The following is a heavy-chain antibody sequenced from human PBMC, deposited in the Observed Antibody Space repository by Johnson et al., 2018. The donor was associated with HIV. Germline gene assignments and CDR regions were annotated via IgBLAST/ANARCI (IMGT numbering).Heavy chain of an antibody. Sequence: VQLVESGGGLVKPGGSLRLSCPASGFTFDDYGINWVRQAPGKGLEWVSGINWNGGSTGYADSAKGRFTISRDNAKNSLYLQMNSLRAEDTAVYYCARGWIGMQWLVLSDAFDIWGQGTMVTVSS. CDR2: INWNGGST. V-gene: IGHV3-20*04. CDR1: GFTFDDYG. CDR3: ARGWIGMQWLVLSDAFDI. D-gene: IGHD6-19*01. J-gene: IGHJ3*02.